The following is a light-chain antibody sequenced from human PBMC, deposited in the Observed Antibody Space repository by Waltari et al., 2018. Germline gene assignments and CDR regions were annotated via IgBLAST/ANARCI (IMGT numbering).Light chain of an antibody. CDR2: GAT. J-gene: IGKJ1*01. CDR3: QQSYSTLTWT. V-gene: IGKV1-39*01. CDR1: QNINRF. Sequence: DIQMTESPSSLSASVGDTVTITCRASQNINRFLNWYQQESGRAPKLLISGATSLQNGVPSRFSGSGFGTDFTLTISSLQPEDFATYYCQQSYSTLTWTFGQGTKV.